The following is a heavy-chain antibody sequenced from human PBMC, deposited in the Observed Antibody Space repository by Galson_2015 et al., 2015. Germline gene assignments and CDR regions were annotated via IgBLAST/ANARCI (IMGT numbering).Heavy chain of an antibody. CDR3: ARDLSLIVVVPAAHNGGGY. V-gene: IGHV3-48*02. CDR1: GFTFSSYC. CDR2: ISSSSSTI. J-gene: IGHJ4*02. Sequence: SLRLSCAASGFTFSSYCMNWVRQAPGKGLEWVSYISSSSSTIYYADSVKGRFTISRDNAKNSLYLQMNSLRDEDTAVYYCARDLSLIVVVPAAHNGGGYWGQGTLVTVSS. D-gene: IGHD2-2*01.